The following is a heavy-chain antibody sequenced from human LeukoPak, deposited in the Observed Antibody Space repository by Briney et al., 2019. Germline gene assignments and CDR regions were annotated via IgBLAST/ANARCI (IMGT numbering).Heavy chain of an antibody. D-gene: IGHD6-6*01. CDR2: INHSGST. J-gene: IGHJ4*02. CDR3: ARRPLGSDFDY. Sequence: PSETLSLTCAVYGGSFSGYYWSWIRQPPGKGLEWIGEINHSGSTNYNPSLKSRVTISVDTSKNQFSLKLSSVTAADTAVYYCARRPLGSDFDYWGQGTLVTVSS. V-gene: IGHV4-34*01. CDR1: GGSFSGYY.